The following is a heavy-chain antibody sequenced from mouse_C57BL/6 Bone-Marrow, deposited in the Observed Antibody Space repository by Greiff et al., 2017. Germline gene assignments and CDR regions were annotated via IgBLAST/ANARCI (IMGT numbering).Heavy chain of an antibody. D-gene: IGHD1-1*01. CDR3: ARRDYYGSRPWFAY. CDR2: INPKNGGT. CDR1: GYTFTDYN. Sequence: VQLKESGPELVKPGASVKIPCKASGYTFTDYNMDWVTQSHGKSLEWIGDINPKNGGTIYNQKFKGKATLTVDKSSSTAYMELRSLTSEDTAVYYCARRDYYGSRPWFAYWGQGTLGRVSA. J-gene: IGHJ3*01. V-gene: IGHV1-18*01.